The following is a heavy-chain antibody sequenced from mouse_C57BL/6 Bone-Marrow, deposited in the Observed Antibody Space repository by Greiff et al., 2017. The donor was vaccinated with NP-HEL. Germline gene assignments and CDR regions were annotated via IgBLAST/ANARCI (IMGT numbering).Heavy chain of an antibody. CDR1: GFSLTSYG. CDR3: AKEGIYYDYDGYCYAMDY. Sequence: VKVVESGPGLVAPSQSLSITCTVSGFSLTSYGVSWVRQPPGKGLEWLGVIWGDGSTNYHSALISRLSISKDNSKSQVFLKLNSLQTDDTATYYCAKEGIYYDYDGYCYAMDYRGQGTSVTVSS. V-gene: IGHV2-3*01. D-gene: IGHD2-4*01. J-gene: IGHJ4*01. CDR2: IWGDGST.